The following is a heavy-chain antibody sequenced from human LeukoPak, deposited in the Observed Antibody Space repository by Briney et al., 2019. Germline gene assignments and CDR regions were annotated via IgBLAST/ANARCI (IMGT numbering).Heavy chain of an antibody. CDR3: ARGHASGSWLIDY. CDR1: GFSFSSYA. CDR2: MSSDGGNQ. D-gene: IGHD3-10*01. Sequence: PGGSLRLSCAASGFSFSSYAIHWVRQAPGKGLEWVTSMSSDGGNQYHADSVKGRFTISRDNSKNALYLQMNSLRAEDTAVYHCARGHASGSWLIDYWGLGTLVTVSS. J-gene: IGHJ4*02. V-gene: IGHV3-30*16.